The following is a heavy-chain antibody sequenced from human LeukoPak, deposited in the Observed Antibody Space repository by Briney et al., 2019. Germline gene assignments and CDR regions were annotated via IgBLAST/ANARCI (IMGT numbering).Heavy chain of an antibody. CDR3: AQGYYFDY. CDR1: GFIFGRDS. CDR2: ISRDSDIR. J-gene: IGHJ4*02. Sequence: LTGGSLTLSCAASGFIFGRDSMNWVRQAPGRGLEWISYISRDSDIRYYADSVRGRFHISRDNARNTLYLQMNSLRAEDTAVYYCAQGYYFDYWGQGTLVTVSS. V-gene: IGHV3-48*01.